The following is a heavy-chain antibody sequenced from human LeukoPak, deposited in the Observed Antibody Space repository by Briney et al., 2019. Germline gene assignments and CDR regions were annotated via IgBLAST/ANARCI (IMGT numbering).Heavy chain of an antibody. V-gene: IGHV3-23*01. Sequence: GGSLRLSCAASGFTFSSYAMSWVRQAPGKGLEWVSTISGSGGSTYYADSVKGRFTISRDNSKNTLYLQMNSLRAEDTAVYYCAKSATMVRGVMPTIFDPWGQGTLVTVSS. J-gene: IGHJ5*02. CDR3: AKSATMVRGVMPTIFDP. CDR1: GFTFSSYA. CDR2: ISGSGGST. D-gene: IGHD3-10*01.